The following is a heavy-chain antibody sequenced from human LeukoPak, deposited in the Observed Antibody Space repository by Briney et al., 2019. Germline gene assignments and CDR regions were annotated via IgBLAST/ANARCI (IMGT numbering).Heavy chain of an antibody. Sequence: GGSLSLSCAASGFTFSIDSMNWVRKAPGKGLEWVSSISSSSSYIYYADSVKGRFTISKDNAKNSLYLQMNRLRAEDTAVYYCAAPTVTLYYFDYWGQGTLVTVSS. CDR3: AAPTVTLYYFDY. V-gene: IGHV3-21*01. D-gene: IGHD4-17*01. CDR2: ISSSSSYI. CDR1: GFTFSIDS. J-gene: IGHJ4*02.